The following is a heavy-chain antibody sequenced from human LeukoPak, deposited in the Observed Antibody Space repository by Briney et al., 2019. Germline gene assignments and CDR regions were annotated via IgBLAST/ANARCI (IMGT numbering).Heavy chain of an antibody. Sequence: AASVKVSCKASGYTFTSNTMNWVRQAPGQGLEWVGWIITNTGNPTYAQGFTGRFVFSLDTSVSTAYLQISSLKAEDTAVYYCARGGPNWNYGNYFDYWGQGTLVTVSS. CDR2: IITNTGNP. CDR1: GYTFTSNT. D-gene: IGHD1-7*01. V-gene: IGHV7-4-1*02. CDR3: ARGGPNWNYGNYFDY. J-gene: IGHJ4*02.